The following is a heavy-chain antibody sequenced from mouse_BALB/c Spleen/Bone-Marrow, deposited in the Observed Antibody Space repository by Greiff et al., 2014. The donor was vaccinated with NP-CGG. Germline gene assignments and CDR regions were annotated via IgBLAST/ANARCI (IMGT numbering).Heavy chain of an antibody. J-gene: IGHJ4*01. Sequence: QVQLKHSGPSLVQPSQSLSITCTVSGFSLTSYGVHWVRQSPGKGLEWLGVIWRGGSTDYNAAFMSRPSITKDNSKSQVFFKMNSLQADDTAIYYCAKGDYGGFYALNYWGPGTSVTVSS. CDR1: GFSLTSYG. V-gene: IGHV2-5-1*01. D-gene: IGHD1-1*02. CDR2: IWRGGST. CDR3: AKGDYGGFYALNY.